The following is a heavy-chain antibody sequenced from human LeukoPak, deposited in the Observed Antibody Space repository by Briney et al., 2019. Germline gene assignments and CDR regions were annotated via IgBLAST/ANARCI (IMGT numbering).Heavy chain of an antibody. J-gene: IGHJ4*02. CDR1: GGSISSSSYY. D-gene: IGHD5-12*01. CDR2: IYYSGST. V-gene: IGHV4-39*07. Sequence: SETLSLTCTVSGGSISSSSYYWGWIRQPPGKGLEWIGSIYYSGSTYCNPSLKSRVTISVDTSKNQFSLKLSSVTAADTAVYYCARVGVFSGYAGDYWGQGTLVTVSS. CDR3: ARVGVFSGYAGDY.